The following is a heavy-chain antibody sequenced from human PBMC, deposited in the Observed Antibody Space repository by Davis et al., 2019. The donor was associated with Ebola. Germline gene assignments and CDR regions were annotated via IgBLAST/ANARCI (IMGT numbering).Heavy chain of an antibody. V-gene: IGHV3-30*18. D-gene: IGHD6-6*01. Sequence: GGSLRLSCAASGFTLSSYAIHWVRQAPGKGLEGVAVISYDGSNEYYADSVKGRFTISGDNSKRTLYLQMNSLRAEDTAVYYCAKTGAYSSSFDYWGQGTLVTVSS. CDR2: ISYDGSNE. J-gene: IGHJ4*02. CDR3: AKTGAYSSSFDY. CDR1: GFTLSSYA.